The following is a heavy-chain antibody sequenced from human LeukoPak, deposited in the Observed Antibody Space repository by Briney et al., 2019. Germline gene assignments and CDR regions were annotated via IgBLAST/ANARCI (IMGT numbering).Heavy chain of an antibody. Sequence: GESLRLSCAASGFTFSSYAMSWVRQAPGKGLEWVSTITGSGGTTYYADSVKGRFTISRDNSKNTLYLQMNSLRDEDTAVYYCAKVPYSDYGAGRPPFMDVWGHGTTVAISS. CDR2: ITGSGGTT. V-gene: IGHV3-23*01. J-gene: IGHJ6*02. D-gene: IGHD3-10*01. CDR1: GFTFSSYA. CDR3: AKVPYSDYGAGRPPFMDV.